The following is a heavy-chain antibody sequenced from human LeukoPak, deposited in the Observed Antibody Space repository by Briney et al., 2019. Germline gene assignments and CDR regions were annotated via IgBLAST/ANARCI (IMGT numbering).Heavy chain of an antibody. CDR2: LYISGST. CDR3: ARNLMGGPFDY. J-gene: IGHJ4*02. Sequence: SETLSLTCTVSGGSISTFYWSWIRQSAGKGLEWIGRLYISGSTNYNPSLKSRVSMSLDTSKNQFSLNLSSVTAADTAVYYCARNLMGGPFDYWGQGTLVTVSS. CDR1: GGSISTFY. D-gene: IGHD1-26*01. V-gene: IGHV4-4*07.